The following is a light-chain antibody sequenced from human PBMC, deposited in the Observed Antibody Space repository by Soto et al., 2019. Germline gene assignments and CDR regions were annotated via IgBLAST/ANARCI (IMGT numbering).Light chain of an antibody. V-gene: IGKV1-39*01. J-gene: IGKJ3*01. CDR3: QQSYSTPFT. Sequence: DIQMTQSPSSLSASVGDRVTITCRASQSISNYLNWYQQKPGKAPRLLIYAASSLQSGVPSRFSGSGSGTDFTLTISSLQPEDFATYNCQQSYSTPFTFGHGTKVDI. CDR1: QSISNY. CDR2: AAS.